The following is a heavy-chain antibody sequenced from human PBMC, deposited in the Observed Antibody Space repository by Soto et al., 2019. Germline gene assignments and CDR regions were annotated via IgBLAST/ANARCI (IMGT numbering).Heavy chain of an antibody. V-gene: IGHV3-13*01. D-gene: IGHD6-13*01. CDR2: IGTAGDT. CDR1: GFTFSSYD. J-gene: IGHJ6*02. Sequence: EVQLVESGGGLVQPGGSLRLSCAASGFTFSSYDMNWVRQATGKGLEWVSAIGTAGDTYYPGSVKGRFTISRENAKNSLYLQMNSLRAGDTAVYYCARGMYNSSPGDGMDVWGQGTTVTVSS. CDR3: ARGMYNSSPGDGMDV.